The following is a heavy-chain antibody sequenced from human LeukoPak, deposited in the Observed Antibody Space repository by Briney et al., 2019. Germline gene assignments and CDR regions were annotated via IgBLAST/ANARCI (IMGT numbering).Heavy chain of an antibody. V-gene: IGHV3-11*06. J-gene: IGHJ4*02. D-gene: IGHD2-15*01. CDR2: ISTTSTYT. CDR3: ARSTQYCRGASCSRVFDY. Sequence: AGGSLRLSCAASGFTFSDFHMNWIRQAPGKGLEGVSYISTTSTYTNYADSVKGRFTISRDNAKSSLYLQMNSLRAEDTAVYYCARSTQYCRGASCSRVFDYWGQGTLVTVSS. CDR1: GFTFSDFH.